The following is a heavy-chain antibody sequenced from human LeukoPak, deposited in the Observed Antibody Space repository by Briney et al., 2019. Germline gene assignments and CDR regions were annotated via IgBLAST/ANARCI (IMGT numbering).Heavy chain of an antibody. J-gene: IGHJ2*01. D-gene: IGHD1-14*01. CDR2: ISAGSGTV. V-gene: IGHV3-48*04. CDR1: GLSLSSNN. Sequence: GGSLRLSCAASGLSLSSNNMHWVRQTPGGGLEWLSYISAGSGTVFSADSVKGRFSISRDNARESLFLQMNNLRVDDTAVYYCTKDLGLRRMTWGRGTLVIVSS. CDR3: TKDLGLRRMT.